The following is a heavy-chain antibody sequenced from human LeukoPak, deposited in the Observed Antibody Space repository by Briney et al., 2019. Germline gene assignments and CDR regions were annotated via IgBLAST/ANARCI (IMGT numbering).Heavy chain of an antibody. D-gene: IGHD3-22*01. CDR2: IKEDGSEK. Sequence: PGVSLTLSCTASGFTFSTYWMRWVRHAPGEGLEWVANIKEDGSEKYYGDSVKGRFTISRDNAKNSLYLQMNSLRAEDTAVYYCARDSSGYQWGQGTLVTVSS. CDR3: ARDSSGYQ. V-gene: IGHV3-7*01. J-gene: IGHJ4*02. CDR1: GFTFSTYW.